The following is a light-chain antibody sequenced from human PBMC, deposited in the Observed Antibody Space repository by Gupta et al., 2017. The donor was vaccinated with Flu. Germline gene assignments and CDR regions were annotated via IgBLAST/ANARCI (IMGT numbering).Light chain of an antibody. J-gene: IGLJ1*01. Sequence: NRFSGSKSGNTASLTISGLQAEDEADYYCSSYTSTSSPYVFGTGTKVSVL. CDR3: SSYTSTSSPYV. V-gene: IGLV2-14*01.